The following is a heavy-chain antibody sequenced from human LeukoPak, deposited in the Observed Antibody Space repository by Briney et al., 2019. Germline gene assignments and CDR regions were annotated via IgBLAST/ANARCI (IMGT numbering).Heavy chain of an antibody. V-gene: IGHV3-23*01. CDR2: ISGSGGST. CDR3: AKDLFQTVVAATPEAFDI. CDR1: GFTFSSYA. J-gene: IGHJ3*02. D-gene: IGHD2-15*01. Sequence: PGGSLRLSCAASGFTFSSYAMSCVRQAPGKGLEWVSAISGSGGSTYYADSVKGRFTISRDNSKNTLYLQMNSLRAEDTAVYYCAKDLFQTVVAATPEAFDIWGQGTMVTVSS.